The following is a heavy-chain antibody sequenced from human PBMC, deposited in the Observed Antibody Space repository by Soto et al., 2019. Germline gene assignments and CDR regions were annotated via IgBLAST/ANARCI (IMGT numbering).Heavy chain of an antibody. Sequence: ASVKVSCKVSGYTLTELSMHWVRQAPGKGLEWMGGFDPEDGETIYAQKFQGRVTMTEDTSTDTAYMELSSLRSEDTAVYYCATAGFTIYGSGTRSFEYWGQGTLVTVSS. J-gene: IGHJ4*02. CDR2: FDPEDGET. D-gene: IGHD3-10*01. CDR1: GYTLTELS. V-gene: IGHV1-24*01. CDR3: ATAGFTIYGSGTRSFEY.